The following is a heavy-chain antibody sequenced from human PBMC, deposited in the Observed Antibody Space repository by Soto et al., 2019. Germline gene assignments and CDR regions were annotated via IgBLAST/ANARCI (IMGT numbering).Heavy chain of an antibody. CDR3: ARDGEVRGYSYGHFDY. CDR1: GGSVSSGSYY. Sequence: SETLSLTCTVSGGSVSSGSYYWSWIRQPPGKGLEWIGYIYYSGSTNYNPSLKSRVTISVDTSKNQFSLKLSSVTAADTAVYYCARDGEVRGYSYGHFDYWGQGTLVTVSS. J-gene: IGHJ4*02. V-gene: IGHV4-61*01. D-gene: IGHD5-18*01. CDR2: IYYSGST.